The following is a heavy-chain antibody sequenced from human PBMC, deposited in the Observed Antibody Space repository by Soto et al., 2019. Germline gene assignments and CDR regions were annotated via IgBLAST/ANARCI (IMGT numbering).Heavy chain of an antibody. D-gene: IGHD2-8*01. V-gene: IGHV4-39*01. CDR1: GGSISGSYYY. J-gene: IGHJ4*02. CDR2: VFYTGFT. CDR3: ARVGREGGYCTNGVCHQPPFDY. Sequence: SETLSLTCAVSGGSISGSYYYWGWLRQSPGKGPEWIGSVFYTGFTSYNPSLESRVSVSVDTSKNQFSLKVSGVSAADTAVYYCARVGREGGYCTNGVCHQPPFDYWGQGTLVTVSS.